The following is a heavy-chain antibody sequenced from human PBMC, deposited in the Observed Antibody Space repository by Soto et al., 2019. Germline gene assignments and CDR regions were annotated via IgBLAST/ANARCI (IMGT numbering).Heavy chain of an antibody. D-gene: IGHD2-15*01. Sequence: QVQLVQSGAEVKKPGASVKVSCKASGYTFTGYYMHWVRQAPGQGLEWMGWINPNSGGTNYAQKFQGRVTITADKSTSTAYMELSSLRSEDTAVYYCARVYSWFYYYYGMDVWGQGTTVTVSS. J-gene: IGHJ6*02. V-gene: IGHV1-2*02. CDR2: INPNSGGT. CDR3: ARVYSWFYYYYGMDV. CDR1: GYTFTGYY.